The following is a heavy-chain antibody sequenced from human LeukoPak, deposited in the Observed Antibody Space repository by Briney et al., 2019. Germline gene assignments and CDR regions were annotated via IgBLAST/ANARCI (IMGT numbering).Heavy chain of an antibody. Sequence: AGGSLRLSCAASGFTFGSYEMNWVRQAPGKGLEWVSYISSSGSTIYYADSVKGRFTISRDNAKNSLYLQMNSLRAEDTAVYYCARGYCSSTSCDFDYWGQGTLVTVSS. CDR3: ARGYCSSTSCDFDY. J-gene: IGHJ4*02. D-gene: IGHD2-2*01. CDR1: GFTFGSYE. V-gene: IGHV3-48*03. CDR2: ISSSGSTI.